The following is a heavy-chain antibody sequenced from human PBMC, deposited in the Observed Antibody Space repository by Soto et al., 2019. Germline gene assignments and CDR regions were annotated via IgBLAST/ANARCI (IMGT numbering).Heavy chain of an antibody. Sequence: QVQLVQSGAEVKKPGSSVKVSCKTSGVSFNNNGIGWVRQAPRHGLEWMGGVRPPFRTSNYARKFQGRISITADASTGTVNMELSSLTSEDTAQYYCARVLYYGSGCYSPYGMDVWGQGTTVTVSS. CDR1: GVSFNNNG. J-gene: IGHJ6*02. D-gene: IGHD3-10*01. V-gene: IGHV1-69*01. CDR3: ARVLYYGSGCYSPYGMDV. CDR2: VRPPFRTS.